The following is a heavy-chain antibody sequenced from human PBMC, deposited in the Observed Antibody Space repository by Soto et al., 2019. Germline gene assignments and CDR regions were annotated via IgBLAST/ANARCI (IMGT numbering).Heavy chain of an antibody. Sequence: GASVKVSCKASGGTFSSYAISWVRQAPGQGLEWMGGIIPIFGTANYAQKFQGRVTITADESTSTAYMELSSLRSEDTAVYYCASRNSGYDWDYYGMDVWGQGTTVTVSS. CDR2: IIPIFGTA. D-gene: IGHD5-12*01. CDR3: ASRNSGYDWDYYGMDV. V-gene: IGHV1-69*13. J-gene: IGHJ6*02. CDR1: GGTFSSYA.